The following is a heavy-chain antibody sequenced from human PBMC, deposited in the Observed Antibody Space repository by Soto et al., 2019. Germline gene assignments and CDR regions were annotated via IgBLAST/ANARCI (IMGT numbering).Heavy chain of an antibody. V-gene: IGHV3-23*01. CDR1: GFSFSSYA. D-gene: IGHD3-22*01. CDR2: ITTRGGRT. CDR3: AKEYYYDPSGPYSDLYFDS. J-gene: IGHJ4*02. Sequence: GGSLRLSCAASGFSFSSYAMSWVRQAPSQGLEWVSSITTRGGRTYYADSVRGRFTISRDNFANALYLEMNSLRAEDTAIYYCAKEYYYDPSGPYSDLYFDSWGQGTLVTVSS.